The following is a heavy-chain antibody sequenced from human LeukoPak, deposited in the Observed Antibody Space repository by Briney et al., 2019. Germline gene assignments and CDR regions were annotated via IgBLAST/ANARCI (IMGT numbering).Heavy chain of an antibody. CDR2: IRYDGSNK. CDR3: AKEWGEYCSGGSCYPIDY. CDR1: GFTFSSYG. Sequence: PGRSLRLSCAASGFTFSSYGMHWVRQAPGKGLEWVAFIRYDGSNKYYADSVKGRFTISRDNSKNTLYLQMNSLRAEDTAVYYCAKEWGEYCSGGSCYPIDYWGQGTLVTVSS. D-gene: IGHD2-15*01. J-gene: IGHJ4*02. V-gene: IGHV3-30*02.